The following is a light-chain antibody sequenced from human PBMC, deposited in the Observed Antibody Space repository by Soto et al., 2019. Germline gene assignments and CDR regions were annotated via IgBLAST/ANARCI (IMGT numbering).Light chain of an antibody. Sequence: QAVVTQPPSASGTPGQSLTISCSRSSSNIGSHFVYWYQHLPGTAPKLLIFRDGQRPSGVPARFFGSKSGTSASLAISGLRSEDEADYYCAVWDQSLTGWVFGGGTKLTVL. CDR2: RDG. CDR3: AVWDQSLTGWV. V-gene: IGLV1-47*01. CDR1: SSNIGSHF. J-gene: IGLJ3*02.